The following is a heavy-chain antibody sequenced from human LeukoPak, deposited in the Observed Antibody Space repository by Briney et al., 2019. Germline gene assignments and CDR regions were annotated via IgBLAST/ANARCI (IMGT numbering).Heavy chain of an antibody. CDR3: AREMGYDFLSANGYYYMDV. CDR2: IYTSGST. J-gene: IGHJ6*03. CDR1: GGSISSYY. D-gene: IGHD3-3*01. Sequence: SETLSLTCTVSGGSISSYYWSWIRQPAGKGLEWIGRIYTSGSTNYNPSLKSRVTMSVDTSKNQFSLKLSSVTAADTAVYYCAREMGYDFLSANGYYYMDVWGKGTTVTVSS. V-gene: IGHV4-4*07.